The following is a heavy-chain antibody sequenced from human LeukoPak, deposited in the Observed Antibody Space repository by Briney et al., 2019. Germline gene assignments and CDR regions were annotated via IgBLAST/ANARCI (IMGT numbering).Heavy chain of an antibody. V-gene: IGHV3-43*02. CDR1: GFTFDDYA. J-gene: IGHJ4*02. Sequence: PGGSLRLSWAASGFTFDDYAMHWVRQAPGKGLEWVSLISGDRDITYYTDSVQGRFTISRDNRKNSLYLQMSSLRTEDTALYYCAKEPHYYDSSGYYWGQGTLVTVSS. CDR3: AKEPHYYDSSGYY. CDR2: ISGDRDIT. D-gene: IGHD3-22*01.